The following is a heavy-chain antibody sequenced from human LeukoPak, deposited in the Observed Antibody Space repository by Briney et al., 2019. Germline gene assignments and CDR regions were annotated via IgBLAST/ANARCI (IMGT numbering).Heavy chain of an antibody. CDR3: ARGATDVTRWFDP. Sequence: GGSLRLSCAASGFTFNTYSMSSVRQAPGKGLEWVSIISRASESIFYADSVKGRFTISRDNAKNSLYLQMNGLRAEDTAVYYCARGATDVTRWFDPWGQGTRATVSP. V-gene: IGHV3-21*01. D-gene: IGHD1-1*01. CDR1: GFTFNTYS. CDR2: ISRASESI. J-gene: IGHJ5*02.